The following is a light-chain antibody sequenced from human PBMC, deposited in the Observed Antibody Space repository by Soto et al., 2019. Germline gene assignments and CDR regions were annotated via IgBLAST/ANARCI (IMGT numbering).Light chain of an antibody. CDR2: AAS. V-gene: IGKV3-20*01. CDR1: QSVSSYY. J-gene: IGKJ1*01. Sequence: EIVFTQSPGTLSLSPGERATLSCRASQSVSSYYLAWYQQKPGQAPRLLIYAASSRATGIPDRFSGGGSGTDFTLTISRLEPEDFAVYYCQQCGSSPWTFGQGTKVEIK. CDR3: QQCGSSPWT.